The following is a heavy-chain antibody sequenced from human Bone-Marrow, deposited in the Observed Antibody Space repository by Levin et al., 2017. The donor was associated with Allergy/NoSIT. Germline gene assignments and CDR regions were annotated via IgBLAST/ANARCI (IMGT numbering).Heavy chain of an antibody. Sequence: GSLRLSCAASGFTVSNHYMSWVRQAPGKGLEGVSVTYSGGNTFYADSVKGRFTMSRDRSKNTLYLQMNSLRAEDTAVYYCATSPTSGYWGQGTLVTVSS. D-gene: IGHD6-6*01. V-gene: IGHV3-53*01. CDR2: TYSGGNT. J-gene: IGHJ4*02. CDR1: GFTVSNHY. CDR3: ATSPTSGY.